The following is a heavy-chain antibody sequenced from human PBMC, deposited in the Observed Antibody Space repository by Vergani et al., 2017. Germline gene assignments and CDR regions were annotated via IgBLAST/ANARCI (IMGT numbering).Heavy chain of an antibody. Sequence: QVQLMQSGPVMKKPGGSMKVSCQASESTFSDYNIHWVRQAPGQGLQWMGWISHKTGYTDYLQRFQDRDTMTRDASTKTVYLKMTRLTSDDTAIYYCAHSWNFGRRDWFDSWGPGTLVTVSS. J-gene: IGHJ5*01. V-gene: IGHV1-2*02. CDR2: ISHKTGYT. D-gene: IGHD1-26*01. CDR1: ESTFSDYN. CDR3: AHSWNFGRRDWFDS.